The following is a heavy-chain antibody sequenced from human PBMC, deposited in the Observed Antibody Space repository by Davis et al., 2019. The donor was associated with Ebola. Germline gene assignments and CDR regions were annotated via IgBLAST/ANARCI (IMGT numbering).Heavy chain of an antibody. CDR2: ISPYDSDS. V-gene: IGHV5-51*01. CDR3: VRLTCSTASCFAIDY. J-gene: IGHJ4*02. D-gene: IGHD2-2*01. Sequence: GEFLKISCRTSGYSFEYYWIAWVRQMPGKGMEWMGIISPYDSDSRYNPSFEGHVTMSVDKSLSSAYLQWDSLKASDTGMYYCVRLTCSTASCFAIDYWGQGSQVTVSS. CDR1: GYSFEYYW.